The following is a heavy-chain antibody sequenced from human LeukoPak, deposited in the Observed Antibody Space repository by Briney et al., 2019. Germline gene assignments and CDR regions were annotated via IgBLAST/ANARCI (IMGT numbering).Heavy chain of an antibody. Sequence: SETLSLTCTVSGGSISSCGYYWSWIRQHPGKGLEWIGYIYYSGSTYYNPSLKSRVTISVDTSKNQFSLKLSSVTAADTAVYYCARVGLSPLNWFDPWGQGALVTVSS. V-gene: IGHV4-31*03. CDR3: ARVGLSPLNWFDP. CDR1: GGSISSCGYY. CDR2: IYYSGST. D-gene: IGHD3-16*02. J-gene: IGHJ5*02.